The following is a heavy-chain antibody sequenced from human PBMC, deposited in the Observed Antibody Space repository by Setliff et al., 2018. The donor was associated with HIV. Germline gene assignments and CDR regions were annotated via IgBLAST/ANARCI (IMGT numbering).Heavy chain of an antibody. Sequence: SETLSLTCTVSGGSISSGDYYWSWIRQHPGKGLEWIGYIYYSGSTYYNPSLKSRVTLSVDTSKNQFSLKVTSVTAADTAVYYCAREGYGDKRERYFYYMDVWGKGTTVTVSS. CDR3: AREGYGDKRERYFYYMDV. D-gene: IGHD4-17*01. CDR2: IYYSGST. CDR1: GGSISSGDYY. J-gene: IGHJ6*03. V-gene: IGHV4-31*03.